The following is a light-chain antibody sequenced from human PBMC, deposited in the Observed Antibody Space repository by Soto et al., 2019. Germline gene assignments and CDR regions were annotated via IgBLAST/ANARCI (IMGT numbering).Light chain of an antibody. V-gene: IGKV3-11*01. CDR3: QQRSNWPLT. CDR2: DAS. J-gene: IGKJ4*01. CDR1: QSVSSY. Sequence: EIVLTQSPATLSLSPGERATLSCRASQSVSSYLAWYQQKPGQAPRLLIYDASNSATGIPARFSGSGSGTDFPLTISSLEPEDFAVYYWQQRSNWPLTFGGGTKVEIK.